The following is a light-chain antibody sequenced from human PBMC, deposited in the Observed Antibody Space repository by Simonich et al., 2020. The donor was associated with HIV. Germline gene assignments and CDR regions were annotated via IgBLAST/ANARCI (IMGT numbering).Light chain of an antibody. CDR2: DAS. J-gene: IGKJ3*01. V-gene: IGKV3-11*01. Sequence: DIVLTQSPATLSLSPGQRGTLSWRASQSVGSYLAWYQQKPGQAPRLLIYDASNRATGIPARFSGSGSGTDFTLTISSLEPEDFAVYYCQQRSNWPPTFGPGTKVDIK. CDR3: QQRSNWPPT. CDR1: QSVGSY.